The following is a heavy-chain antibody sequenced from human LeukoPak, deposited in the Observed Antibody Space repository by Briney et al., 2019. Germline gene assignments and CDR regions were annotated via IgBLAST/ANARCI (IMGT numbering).Heavy chain of an antibody. V-gene: IGHV1-69*13. CDR3: AMSRYYGSGPNWFDP. D-gene: IGHD3-10*01. J-gene: IGHJ5*02. CDR2: IIPIFGTA. CDR1: GGTFSSYA. Sequence: SVTVSCKASGGTFSSYAISWVRQAPGQGLEWMGGIIPIFGTANYAQKFQGRVTITADESTSTAYMELSSLRSEDTAVYYCAMSRYYGSGPNWFDPWGQGTLVTVSS.